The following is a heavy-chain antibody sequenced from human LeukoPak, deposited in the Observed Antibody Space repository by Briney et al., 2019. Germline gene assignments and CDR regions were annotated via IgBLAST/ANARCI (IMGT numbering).Heavy chain of an antibody. CDR3: AREGTDDYGDYKRPGAFDI. CDR1: GFTVSSNY. Sequence: GGSLRLSCAASGFTVSSNYINWVRQAPGKGLEWVSVIYSGGSTYYADSMKGRFTISRDNSKNTLYLQMNSLRAEDTAVYYCAREGTDDYGDYKRPGAFDIWGQGTMVTVSS. D-gene: IGHD4-17*01. V-gene: IGHV3-53*01. J-gene: IGHJ3*02. CDR2: IYSGGST.